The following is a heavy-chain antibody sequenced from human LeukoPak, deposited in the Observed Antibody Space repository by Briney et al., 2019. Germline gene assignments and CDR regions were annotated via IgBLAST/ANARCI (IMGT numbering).Heavy chain of an antibody. D-gene: IGHD6-19*01. Sequence: GGSLRLSCAASGFTFSSYAMHWVRQAPGKGLEWVAVISYDGSNKYYADSVKGRFTISRDNSKNTLYLQMNSLRAEDTAVYYCARDGYSSGWPLDYWGQGTLVTVSS. CDR1: GFTFSSYA. V-gene: IGHV3-30-3*01. J-gene: IGHJ4*02. CDR2: ISYDGSNK. CDR3: ARDGYSSGWPLDY.